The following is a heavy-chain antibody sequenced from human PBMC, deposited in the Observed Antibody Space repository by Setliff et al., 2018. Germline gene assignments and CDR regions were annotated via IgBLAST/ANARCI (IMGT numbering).Heavy chain of an antibody. CDR3: ARGEMVRGVIITPYYYYGMDV. D-gene: IGHD3-10*01. CDR2: INHSGST. J-gene: IGHJ6*02. V-gene: IGHV4-34*01. Sequence: PSETLSLTCAVYGGSFSTYYWIWIRQPPGKGLEWIGEINHSGSTNYDPSLKSRVTLSVDTSKNQFSLKLSSVTAADTAVYYCARGEMVRGVIITPYYYYGMDVWGQGTTVTVSS. CDR1: GGSFSTYY.